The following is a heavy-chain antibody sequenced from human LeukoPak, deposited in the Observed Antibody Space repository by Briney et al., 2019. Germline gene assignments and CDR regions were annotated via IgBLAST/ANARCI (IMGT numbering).Heavy chain of an antibody. V-gene: IGHV4-39*07. Sequence: PSETLSLTCTVSGGSISSSSYYWGWIRQPPGKGLEWIGEINHSGSTNYNPSLKSRVTISVDTSKNQFSLKLSSVTAADTAVYYCARATEEIAVAGYWFDPWGQGTLVTVSS. J-gene: IGHJ5*02. D-gene: IGHD6-19*01. CDR1: GGSISSSSYY. CDR3: ARATEEIAVAGYWFDP. CDR2: INHSGST.